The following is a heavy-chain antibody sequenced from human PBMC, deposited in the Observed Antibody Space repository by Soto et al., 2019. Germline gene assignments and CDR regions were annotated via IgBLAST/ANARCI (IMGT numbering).Heavy chain of an antibody. CDR3: AKDITGAVAGPLDY. CDR1: GFTFSNYG. J-gene: IGHJ4*02. Sequence: GVSLRLSCAASGFTFSNYGVNWVRQAPGKGPEWVSAITAVNNIYYADSVKGRFTISRDNSKNTLYLQMNSLRAEDTAIYYCAKDITGAVAGPLDYWGQGTLVTVSS. V-gene: IGHV3-23*01. CDR2: ITAVNNI. D-gene: IGHD6-13*01.